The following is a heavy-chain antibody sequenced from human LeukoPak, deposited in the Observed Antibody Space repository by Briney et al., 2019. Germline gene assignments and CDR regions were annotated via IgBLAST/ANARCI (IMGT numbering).Heavy chain of an antibody. CDR2: INSGGSST. CDR3: ARDLNIRSYFYYYYGMDV. Sequence: PGGSLRLSCAASGFTFSSYWMHWVRQAPGKGLVWVSRINSGGSSTSYADSVKGRFTISRDNAKNTLYLQMNSLRAEDTAVYYCARDLNIRSYFYYYYGMDVWGQGTTVTVSS. D-gene: IGHD2/OR15-2a*01. V-gene: IGHV3-74*01. J-gene: IGHJ6*02. CDR1: GFTFSSYW.